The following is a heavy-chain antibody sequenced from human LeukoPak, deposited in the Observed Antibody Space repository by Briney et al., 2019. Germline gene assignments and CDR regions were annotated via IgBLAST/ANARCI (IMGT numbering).Heavy chain of an antibody. CDR3: ARVYPDYDILTGYYRVGNWFDP. CDR1: GYTFTGYY. CDR2: ISAYNGNT. Sequence: ASVKVSCKASGYTFTGYYMHWVRQAPGQGLEWMGWISAYNGNTNYAQKLQGRVTMTTDTSTSTAYMELRSLRSDDTAVYYCARVYPDYDILTGYYRVGNWFDPWGQGTLVTVSS. D-gene: IGHD3-9*01. J-gene: IGHJ5*02. V-gene: IGHV1-18*04.